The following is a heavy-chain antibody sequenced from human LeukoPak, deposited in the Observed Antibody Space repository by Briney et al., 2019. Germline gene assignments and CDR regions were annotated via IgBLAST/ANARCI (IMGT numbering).Heavy chain of an antibody. Sequence: MASETLSLTCTVSGGSISSYYWSWIRQPPGKGLEWIGYIYYSGSTNYNPSLKSRVTISVDTSKNQFSLKLSSVTAADTAVYYCARGPPDDSSGYYSYYYYYGMDVWGQGTTVTVSS. D-gene: IGHD3-22*01. CDR1: GGSISSYY. J-gene: IGHJ6*02. CDR2: IYYSGST. CDR3: ARGPPDDSSGYYSYYYYYGMDV. V-gene: IGHV4-59*01.